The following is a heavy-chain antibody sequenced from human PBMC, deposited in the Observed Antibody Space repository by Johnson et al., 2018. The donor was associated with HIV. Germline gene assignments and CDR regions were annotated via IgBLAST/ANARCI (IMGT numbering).Heavy chain of an antibody. Sequence: VHLVESGGGVVRPGGSLRLSCATSGFTFNDHGMTWVRQVPGYWLEWVCATTWTGANTAYAASVNGRFTISNATAHNYLYLDMNSLRVEDTALYYFVRVGKYCGDECHLGVDAFDIWGQGTMVTVSS. V-gene: IGHV3-20*04. J-gene: IGHJ3*02. CDR2: TTWTGANT. CDR1: GFTFNDHG. D-gene: IGHD2-21*01. CDR3: VRVGKYCGDECHLGVDAFDI.